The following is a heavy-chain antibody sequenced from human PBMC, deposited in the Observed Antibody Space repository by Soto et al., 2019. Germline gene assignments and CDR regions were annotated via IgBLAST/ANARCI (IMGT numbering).Heavy chain of an antibody. Sequence: EVQLVESGGGLVKPGGSLRLSCAASEFIISGAWMNWVRQAPGKGMEWVGRIKTKAQGETTCYAAPVKGRFTISRDDSENTLTLQMSSLKIEDTAVYFCTTGSVEGYWGQGTLVTVSS. CDR1: EFIISGAW. D-gene: IGHD1-26*01. V-gene: IGHV3-15*07. J-gene: IGHJ4*02. CDR3: TTGSVEGY. CDR2: IKTKAQGETT.